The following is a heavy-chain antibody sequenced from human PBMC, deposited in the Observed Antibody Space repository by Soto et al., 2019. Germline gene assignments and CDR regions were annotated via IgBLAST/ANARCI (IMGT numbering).Heavy chain of an antibody. CDR1: GYTFTSYG. J-gene: IGHJ6*02. Sequence: ASVKVSCKSSGYTFTSYGISWVRQAPGQGLEWMGWISAYNGNTNYAQKLRGRVTMTTDTSTSTAYMELRSLRSDDTDLYYCARDYDYDYYYYGMDVWGQGPTVTFSS. CDR3: ARDYDYDYYYYGMDV. V-gene: IGHV1-18*01. CDR2: ISAYNGNT. D-gene: IGHD5-12*01.